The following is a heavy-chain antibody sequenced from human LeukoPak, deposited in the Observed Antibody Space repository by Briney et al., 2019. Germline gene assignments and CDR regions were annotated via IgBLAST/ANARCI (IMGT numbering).Heavy chain of an antibody. J-gene: IGHJ4*02. CDR2: ISSSSSYI. CDR1: GFTFSSYS. Sequence: PGGSLRLSCAAPGFTFSSYSMNWVRQAPGKGLEWVSSISSSSSYIYYADSVKGRFTISRDNAENSLYLQMNSLRAEDTAVYYCARDRRRRTIFGVGKGNYGYWGQGTLVTVSS. CDR3: ARDRRRRTIFGVGKGNYGY. V-gene: IGHV3-21*01. D-gene: IGHD3-3*01.